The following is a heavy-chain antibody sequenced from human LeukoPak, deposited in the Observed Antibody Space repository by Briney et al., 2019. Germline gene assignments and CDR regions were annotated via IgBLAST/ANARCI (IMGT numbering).Heavy chain of an antibody. CDR2: IYYSGST. CDR3: ASSHRDIWGSHPNDY. CDR1: GGSISSGGYY. Sequence: PSETLSLTCTVSGGSISSGGYYWSWIRQHPGKGLEWIGYIYYSGSTYYNPSLRSRVTISVDTSKNQFSLKLSSVTAADTAVYCCASSHRDIWGSHPNDYWGQGTPVTVSS. V-gene: IGHV4-31*03. D-gene: IGHD3-16*02. J-gene: IGHJ4*02.